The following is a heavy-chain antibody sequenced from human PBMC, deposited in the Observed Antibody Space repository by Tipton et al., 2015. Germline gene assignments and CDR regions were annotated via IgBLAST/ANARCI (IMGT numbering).Heavy chain of an antibody. CDR2: ISTSSSTI. Sequence: SLRLSCAASGFTFSSYNMDWVRQAPGKGLEWVSYISTSSSTIYYADSVKGRFTISRDNAENSPYLQMNSLRAEDTAFYYCARQEGTGVYFYFDYWGQGTPVTVSS. D-gene: IGHD5/OR15-5a*01. V-gene: IGHV3-48*01. J-gene: IGHJ4*02. CDR3: ARQEGTGVYFYFDY. CDR1: GFTFSSYN.